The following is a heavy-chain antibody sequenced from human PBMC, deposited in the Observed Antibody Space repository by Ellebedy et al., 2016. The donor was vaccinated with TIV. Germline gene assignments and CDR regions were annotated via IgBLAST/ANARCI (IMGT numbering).Heavy chain of an antibody. D-gene: IGHD4-17*01. CDR2: IRQEGDEI. Sequence: GGSLRLSCAASGFNFRSYWMTWVRQAPGKGLEWVAKIRQEGDEIYYVESVKGRFTITRDNAKKSLLLQMNSLRVEETAVYYCARRASYGDYAVQVNPWFDPWGQGTLVTVSS. V-gene: IGHV3-7*01. CDR3: ARRASYGDYAVQVNPWFDP. CDR1: GFNFRSYW. J-gene: IGHJ5*02.